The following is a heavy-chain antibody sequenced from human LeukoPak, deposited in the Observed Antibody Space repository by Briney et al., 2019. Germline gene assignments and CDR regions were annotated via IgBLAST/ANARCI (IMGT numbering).Heavy chain of an antibody. D-gene: IGHD2-2*01. J-gene: IGHJ1*01. Sequence: PGGSLRLSCAASGFTVTTKSMACVRQAPGRGLEWVSVFYSPGSTYYADSVHGRFTISRDTSLNTLFLQMNSLRVEDTAVYYCASARESCIGSSCYEYFHHWGQGTPLTVSS. CDR1: GFTVTTKS. V-gene: IGHV3-53*01. CDR2: FYSPGST. CDR3: ASARESCIGSSCYEYFHH.